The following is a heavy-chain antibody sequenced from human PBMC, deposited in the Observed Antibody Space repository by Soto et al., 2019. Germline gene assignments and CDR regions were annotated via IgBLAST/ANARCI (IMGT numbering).Heavy chain of an antibody. CDR2: IYHSGST. V-gene: IGHV4-30-2*01. CDR3: ARGLKPSPGPPPPFDF. CDR1: GGSISSGGYS. Sequence: PSETLSLTCAVSGGSISSGGYSWSWIRQPPGKGLEWIGYIYHSGSTYYNPSLKSRVTISVDRSKNQFSLKLSSVTAADTAVYYCARGLKPSPGPPPPFDFWGQGTLVTVSS. J-gene: IGHJ4*02.